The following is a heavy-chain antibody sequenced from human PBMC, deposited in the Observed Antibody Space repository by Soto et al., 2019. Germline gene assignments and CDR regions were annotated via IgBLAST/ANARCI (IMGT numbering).Heavy chain of an antibody. CDR2: ISYDGSIE. J-gene: IGHJ4*02. CDR3: GRDWVWFGAHPIDN. D-gene: IGHD3-10*01. CDR1: GFTFSNYG. V-gene: IGHV3-30*03. Sequence: QVQVVESGGGVVQPGRSLRLSCAASGFTFSNYGMHWVRQPPGKGLDWVAVISYDGSIEYYSESVKGRFTMSRDNSENTVYLQMNSLRPEDTAVYFCGRDWVWFGAHPIDNWGQGTLVTVSS.